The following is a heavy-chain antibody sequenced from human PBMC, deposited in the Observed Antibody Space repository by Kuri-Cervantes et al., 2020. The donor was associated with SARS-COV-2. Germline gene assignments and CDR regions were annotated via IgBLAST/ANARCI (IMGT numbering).Heavy chain of an antibody. CDR2: ISYDVSNK. Sequence: SLKISCAASGFTFSSYAMHRVRQAPGKGQEWVAVISYDVSNKYYADSVKNRLSISRDNSKNTLHLQMNSLRAEDTAVYYCARGNDDGEDFDYWGQGTLVTVSS. V-gene: IGHV3-30-3*01. D-gene: IGHD4-17*01. CDR3: ARGNDDGEDFDY. CDR1: GFTFSSYA. J-gene: IGHJ4*02.